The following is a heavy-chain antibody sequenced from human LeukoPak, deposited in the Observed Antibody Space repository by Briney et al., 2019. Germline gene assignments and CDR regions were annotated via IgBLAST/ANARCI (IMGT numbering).Heavy chain of an antibody. D-gene: IGHD5-12*01. J-gene: IGHJ4*02. CDR3: ARGSGYENFDC. CDR2: IYYSVRT. CDR1: GGSISGYT. V-gene: IGHV4-59*01. Sequence: PSETLSPTRTVSGGSISGYTWSSIRPPPGKGLEWIGYIYYSVRTNYNPSLKSRVTISVDTSKNQFSLKLSSVTAADTAVYYCARGSGYENFDCWGEGTLVTV.